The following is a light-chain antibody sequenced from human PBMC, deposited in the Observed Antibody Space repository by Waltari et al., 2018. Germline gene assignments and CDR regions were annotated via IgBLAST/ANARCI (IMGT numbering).Light chain of an antibody. CDR3: ASWDDSLNGHWV. J-gene: IGLJ3*02. Sequence: QSVLTQPPSASGTPGQRVTISCSGSASNIGGNLVNWYQQLPGKAPKLLIYRSDQRPSGVPDRFSGSKTGTSASLAISGLQSEDEADYCCASWDDSLNGHWVFGGGTKVTVL. CDR1: ASNIGGNL. CDR2: RSD. V-gene: IGLV1-44*01.